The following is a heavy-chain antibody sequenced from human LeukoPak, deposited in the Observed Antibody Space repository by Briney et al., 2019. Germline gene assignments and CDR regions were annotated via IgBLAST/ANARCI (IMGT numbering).Heavy chain of an antibody. J-gene: IGHJ4*02. CDR2: TRNKANSYTT. V-gene: IGHV3-72*01. Sequence: GGSLRLFCAASGFTFSDHYMDWVRQAPGKGLEWVGRTRNKANSYTTEYAASVKGRFTISRDDSKNSLYLQMNSLKTEDTAVYYCATGWWSSGWYLHYFDYWGQGTLVTVSS. CDR1: GFTFSDHY. CDR3: ATGWWSSGWYLHYFDY. D-gene: IGHD6-19*01.